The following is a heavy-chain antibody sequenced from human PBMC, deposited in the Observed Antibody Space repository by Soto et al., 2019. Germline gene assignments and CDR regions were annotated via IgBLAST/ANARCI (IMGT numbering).Heavy chain of an antibody. D-gene: IGHD3-3*01. CDR2: IYYSGST. J-gene: IGHJ6*02. V-gene: IGHV4-31*03. CDR1: GGSISSGGYY. Sequence: SETLSLTCTVSGGSISSGGYYWSWIRQHPGKGLEWIGYIYYSGSTYYNPSLKSRVTISVDTSKNQFSLKLSSVTAADTAVYYCARGAPLLRFLDYYGMDVWGQGTTVTVSS. CDR3: ARGAPLLRFLDYYGMDV.